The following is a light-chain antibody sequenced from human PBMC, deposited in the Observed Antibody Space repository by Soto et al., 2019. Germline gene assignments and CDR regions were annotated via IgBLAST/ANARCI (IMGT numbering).Light chain of an antibody. CDR2: GAS. CDR3: QQYGSSPLT. J-gene: IGKJ4*02. CDR1: QSVSSSY. V-gene: IGKV3-20*01. Sequence: EIELTQSPGTLSLSPGERATLSCRASQSVSSSYLGWYQQKPGQAPRLLIYGASSRATGIPARFSGSGSGTDFTLTISRLEPEDFAVYYCQQYGSSPLTFGGGTKVEIK.